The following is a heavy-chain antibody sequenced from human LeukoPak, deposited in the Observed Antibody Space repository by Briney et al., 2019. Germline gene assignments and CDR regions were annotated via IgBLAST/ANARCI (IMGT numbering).Heavy chain of an antibody. CDR1: GFIFTDYW. D-gene: IGHD2-15*01. CDR3: AKDFGGQYCSGGSCPVTGFDY. J-gene: IGHJ4*02. V-gene: IGHV3-7*01. CDR2: IKEDGTEK. Sequence: GGSLRLSCAASGFIFTDYWMYWVRQAPGKGLAWVANIKEDGTEKNYVDSVKGRFTISRDNAKNSVYLQMNSLRAEDTAVYYCAKDFGGQYCSGGSCPVTGFDYWGQGTLVTVSS.